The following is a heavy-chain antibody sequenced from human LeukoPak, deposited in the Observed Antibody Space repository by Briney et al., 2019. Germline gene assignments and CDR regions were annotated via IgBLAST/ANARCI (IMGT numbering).Heavy chain of an antibody. Sequence: PGGSLRLSCAASGFTFSSYSMNWVRQAPGKGLEWVSSISSSSSYIYYADSVKGRFTISRDISQNTMYLLMNSLRAEDTAVYYCAKHVQYSSSWSYYYDYWGQGTLVTVSS. CDR2: ISSSSSYI. D-gene: IGHD6-13*01. CDR3: AKHVQYSSSWSYYYDY. V-gene: IGHV3-21*04. CDR1: GFTFSSYS. J-gene: IGHJ4*02.